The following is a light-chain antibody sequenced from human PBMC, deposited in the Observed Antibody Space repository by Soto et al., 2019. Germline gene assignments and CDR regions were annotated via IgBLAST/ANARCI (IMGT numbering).Light chain of an antibody. CDR3: HQSYSTPRT. Sequence: DIQMTQSPSSLSASVGDRVTITCRASQSISSYLNWYQQKPGKAPKLLIYAASSLQSGVPSRFSGSGSGTDFTLTISSLQPEDFETYYCHQSYSTPRTFGQGTKLEIK. CDR2: AAS. CDR1: QSISSY. V-gene: IGKV1-39*01. J-gene: IGKJ2*01.